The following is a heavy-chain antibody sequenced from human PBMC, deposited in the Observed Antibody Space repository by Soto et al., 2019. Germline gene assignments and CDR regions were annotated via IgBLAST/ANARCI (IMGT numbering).Heavy chain of an antibody. V-gene: IGHV4-59*12. D-gene: IGHD5-12*01. CDR2: IYYSGST. Sequence: SETLSLTCTVAGGSISSYYWSWIRPPPGKGLEWIGYIYYSGSTYYNPSLKSRVTISVDTSKNQFSLQLNSVTPEDTAVYYCARVPNPFRLKIGYEDAFDFWGQGTMVTVS. CDR3: ARVPNPFRLKIGYEDAFDF. CDR1: GGSISSYY. J-gene: IGHJ3*01.